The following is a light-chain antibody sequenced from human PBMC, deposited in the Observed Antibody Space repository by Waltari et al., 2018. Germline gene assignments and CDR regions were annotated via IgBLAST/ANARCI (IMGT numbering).Light chain of an antibody. CDR3: SSYTRRTTYV. J-gene: IGLJ1*01. CDR2: DVS. Sequence: QSALTQPASVSGSPGQSITISCTGTSSDIDGYNSLSRYQQHPGKAPKLLIYDVSHRPSGFANRCSGSKADNTASLTISGLQAEDEADYYCSSYTRRTTYVFGTGTKVTVL. CDR1: SSDIDGYNS. V-gene: IGLV2-14*03.